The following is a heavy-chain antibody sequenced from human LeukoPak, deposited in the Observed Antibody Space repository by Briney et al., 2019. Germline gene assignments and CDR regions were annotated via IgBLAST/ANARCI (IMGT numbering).Heavy chain of an antibody. CDR2: ISGSGANT. V-gene: IGHV3-23*01. Sequence: GGSLRLSCAASGFTFTSYALSWVRQAPGKGLEWVSVISGSGANTHYTDPVKGRFTISRDNSKNTLYLQMNSLRAEDTAVYNCARESGVADPLDAFDIWGQGTMVTVSS. D-gene: IGHD6-19*01. J-gene: IGHJ3*02. CDR1: GFTFTSYA. CDR3: ARESGVADPLDAFDI.